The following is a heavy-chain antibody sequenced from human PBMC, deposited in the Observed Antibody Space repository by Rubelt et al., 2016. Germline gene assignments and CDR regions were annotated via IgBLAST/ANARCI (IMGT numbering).Heavy chain of an antibody. V-gene: IGHV3-21*01. J-gene: IGHJ4*02. Sequence: EVQLVESGGGLVKPGGSLRLSCAASGFTFTTAGMTWIRQAPGKGLEWVSTIVYSGDSQYYADSVKGRFTISRDNARNSLFLQMNNLRADETAVYYGARDGSEWSGDYWGPGTLVTVSS. D-gene: IGHD3-10*02. CDR3: ARDGSEWSGDY. CDR2: IVYSGDSQ. CDR1: GFTFTTAG.